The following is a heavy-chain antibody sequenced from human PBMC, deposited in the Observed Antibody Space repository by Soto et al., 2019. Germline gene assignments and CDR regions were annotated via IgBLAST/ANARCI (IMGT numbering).Heavy chain of an antibody. CDR1: GYTFTSYG. CDR3: ARVSARRYYYYGMDV. J-gene: IGHJ6*02. V-gene: IGHV1-18*01. D-gene: IGHD6-6*01. Sequence: ASVKVSCKASGYTFTSYGISWVRQAPGQGLEWMGWISAYNGNTNYAQKLQGRVTMTTDTSTSTAYMELSSLRSEDTAVYYCARVSARRYYYYGMDVWGQGTTVTVSS. CDR2: ISAYNGNT.